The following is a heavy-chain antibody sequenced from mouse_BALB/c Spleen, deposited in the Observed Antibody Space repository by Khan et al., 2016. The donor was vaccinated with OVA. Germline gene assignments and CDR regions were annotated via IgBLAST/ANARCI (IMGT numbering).Heavy chain of an antibody. CDR1: GYTFTSYW. CDR2: TNPTNGRT. D-gene: IGHD1-1*01. Sequence: QIQLVQSGAELVKAGASVKMSCKASGYTFTSYWMHWVKQRLGQGLEWFAETNPTNGRTYYNEKFKSKATLTVDKSSSTAYMQLSGPTFEDSAVYYCARIKKIVAAYFDYWGQGTTLTVSS. CDR3: ARIKKIVAAYFDY. V-gene: IGHV1S81*02. J-gene: IGHJ2*01.